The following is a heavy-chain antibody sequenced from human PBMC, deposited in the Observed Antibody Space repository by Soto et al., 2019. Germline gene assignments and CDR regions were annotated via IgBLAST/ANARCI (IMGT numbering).Heavy chain of an antibody. V-gene: IGHV4-34*01. D-gene: IGHD3-22*01. CDR2: INHSGST. Sequence: PSETLSLTCAVYGGSFSGYYWSWIRQPPGKGLEWIGEINHSGSTNYNPSLKSRVTISVDTSKNQFSLKLSSVTAADTAVYYCARFYYDTVAGFDYWGQGTPVPVYS. CDR1: GGSFSGYY. CDR3: ARFYYDTVAGFDY. J-gene: IGHJ4*02.